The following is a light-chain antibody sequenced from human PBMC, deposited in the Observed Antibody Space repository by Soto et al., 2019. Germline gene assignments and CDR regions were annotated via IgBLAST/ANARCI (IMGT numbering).Light chain of an antibody. Sequence: LTQPASVSGSPGQSITISCTGTGSDVGGYNYVSWYQQHPGKAPKLMIYEVTNRPSGVSNRFSGSKSGNTASLTISGLQAEDEADYYCSSYTSSSPYVFGTGTKVNVL. V-gene: IGLV2-14*01. J-gene: IGLJ1*01. CDR3: SSYTSSSPYV. CDR2: EVT. CDR1: GSDVGGYNY.